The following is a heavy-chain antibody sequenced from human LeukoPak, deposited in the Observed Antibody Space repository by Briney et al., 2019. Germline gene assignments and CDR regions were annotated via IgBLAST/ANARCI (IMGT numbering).Heavy chain of an antibody. CDR2: ISSSSSYI. J-gene: IGHJ6*02. CDR1: GFTFSSYA. V-gene: IGHV3-21*01. Sequence: GGSLRLSCAASGFTFSSYAMSWVRQAPGKGLEWVSSISSSSSYIYYADSVKGRFTISRDNAKNSLYLQMNSLRAEDTAVYYCARGYYDSSGYSKYLGYYYYYGMDVWGQGTTVTVSS. CDR3: ARGYYDSSGYSKYLGYYYYYGMDV. D-gene: IGHD3-22*01.